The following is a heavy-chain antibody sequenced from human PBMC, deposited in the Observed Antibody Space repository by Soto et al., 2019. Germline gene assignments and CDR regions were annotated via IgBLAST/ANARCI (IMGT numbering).Heavy chain of an antibody. CDR1: GFTFSSYG. D-gene: IGHD3-10*01. V-gene: IGHV3-30*18. CDR2: ISYDGSNK. J-gene: IGHJ4*02. Sequence: GGSLRLSCAASGFTFSSYGMHWVRQAPGKGLEWVAVISYDGSNKYYADSVKGRFTISRDNSKNTLYLQMNSLRAEDTAVYYCAKDLGDYYGSGSYYNSYYFDYWGQGTLVTVSS. CDR3: AKDLGDYYGSGSYYNSYYFDY.